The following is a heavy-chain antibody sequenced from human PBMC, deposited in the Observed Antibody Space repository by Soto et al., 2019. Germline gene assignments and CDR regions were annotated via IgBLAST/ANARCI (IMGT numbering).Heavy chain of an antibody. J-gene: IGHJ6*02. CDR2: IIPIFGTA. V-gene: IGHV1-69*13. Sequence: GASVKVSCKASGGTFSSYAISWVRQAPGQGLEWMGGIIPIFGTANYAQKFQGRVTITADESTSTAYMELSSLRSEDTAVYYCARDPPLGYGDYYYGMDVWGQGTTVTVSS. D-gene: IGHD5-18*01. CDR1: GGTFSSYA. CDR3: ARDPPLGYGDYYYGMDV.